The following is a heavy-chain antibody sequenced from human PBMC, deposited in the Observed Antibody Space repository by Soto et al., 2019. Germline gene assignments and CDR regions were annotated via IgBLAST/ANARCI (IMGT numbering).Heavy chain of an antibody. CDR2: FYYSENT. J-gene: IGHJ6*02. Sequence: SETLSLTCIVSGDSISSKSYSWGWIRQPPGKGLEWIGTFYYSENTYYNPSLKSRVTISVDTSKNQFSLKLSSVTAADTAVYYCAKLAGYCSGNSCHGDYAMDVWGQGTTVTVS. V-gene: IGHV4-39*01. D-gene: IGHD2-2*01. CDR3: AKLAGYCSGNSCHGDYAMDV. CDR1: GDSISSKSYS.